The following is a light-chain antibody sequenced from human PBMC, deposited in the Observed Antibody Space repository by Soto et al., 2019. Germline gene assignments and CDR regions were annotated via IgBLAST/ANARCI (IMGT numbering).Light chain of an antibody. CDR3: QERSSWPGT. Sequence: EVVLTQSPATLSLSPGEGATLSCRASQSVSSRLAWYQQKPGQAPRLLIYDASNRATGIPARFSGSGSGTDFTLTINSLEPEDFAVYYCQERSSWPGTSGQGTNLEIK. CDR1: QSVSSR. V-gene: IGKV3-11*01. CDR2: DAS. J-gene: IGKJ2*01.